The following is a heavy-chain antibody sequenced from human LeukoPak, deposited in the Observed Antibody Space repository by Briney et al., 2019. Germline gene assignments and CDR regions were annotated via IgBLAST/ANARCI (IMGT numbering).Heavy chain of an antibody. Sequence: GGSLRLSCAASGFTFSSYGNYGIHWVRQAPGKGLEWVAFVRYDGGNKYYRDSVQGRFTISRDNYKNTLYLQMNSLTLEDTAVYYRAKDPRSQLWYRRDFNHFYMDVWGKGTTVIVSS. CDR1: GFTFSSYGNYG. D-gene: IGHD5-24*01. CDR2: VRYDGGNK. J-gene: IGHJ6*03. CDR3: AKDPRSQLWYRRDFNHFYMDV. V-gene: IGHV3-30*02.